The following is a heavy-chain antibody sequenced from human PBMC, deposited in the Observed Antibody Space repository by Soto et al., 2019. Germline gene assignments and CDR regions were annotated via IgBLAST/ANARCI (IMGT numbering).Heavy chain of an antibody. V-gene: IGHV3-23*01. D-gene: IGHD3-3*01. J-gene: IGHJ4*02. CDR2: ISGSGGST. CDR1: GFTFSSYA. Sequence: GGSLRLSCAASGFTFSSYAMSWVRQAPGKGLEWVSAISGSGGSTYYADSVKGRFTISGDNSKNTLYLQMNSLRAEDTAVYYCAKPKREGVVISYWGQGTLVTVSS. CDR3: AKPKREGVVISY.